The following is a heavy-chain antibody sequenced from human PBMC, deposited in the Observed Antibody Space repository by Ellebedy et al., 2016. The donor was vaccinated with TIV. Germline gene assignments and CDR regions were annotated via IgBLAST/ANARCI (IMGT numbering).Heavy chain of an antibody. CDR3: ARENSSSSNGAYVY. CDR1: GYTFTNYY. J-gene: IGHJ4*02. V-gene: IGHV1-46*01. Sequence: ASVKVSXXASGYTFTNYYMHWVRQAPGQGLEWMGIINPSGGTTNSAQKFQDRVTMTRDTSTNMVYMELRSLTSEDTAVYYCARENSSSSNGAYVYWGQGTLVTVSS. CDR2: INPSGGTT. D-gene: IGHD6-6*01.